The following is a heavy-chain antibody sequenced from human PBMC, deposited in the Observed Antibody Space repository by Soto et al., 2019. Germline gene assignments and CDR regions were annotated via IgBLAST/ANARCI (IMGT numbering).Heavy chain of an antibody. J-gene: IGHJ5*02. CDR3: ARGRGRYSSGGSWFDP. CDR1: GGTIRSPDW. D-gene: IGHD6-19*01. CDR2: IFQSGST. V-gene: IGHV4-4*02. Sequence: PSETLSLTCGVSGGTIRSPDWWTWVRQPPGKGLEWIGEIFQSGSTNYTPSLESRVTISVDKSKNQFSLTLTSVTAADTAVYFCARGRGRYSSGGSWFDPWGQGILVTVSS.